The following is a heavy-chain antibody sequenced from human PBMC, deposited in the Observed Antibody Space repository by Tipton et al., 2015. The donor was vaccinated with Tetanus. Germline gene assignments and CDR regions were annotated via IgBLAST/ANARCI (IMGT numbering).Heavy chain of an antibody. J-gene: IGHJ4*02. CDR3: ASHQSGYFTPFYY. V-gene: IGHV4-39*01. Sequence: TLSLTCTVSGGSIRGGTFYWGWIRQPPGKGLEWIGSIYESGDTYYIPSLKSRVTISVDTSKNQFSLNLNSMAAADTGVYYCASHQSGYFTPFYYWGQGILVTVSS. CDR1: GGSIRGGTFY. D-gene: IGHD3-3*01. CDR2: IYESGDT.